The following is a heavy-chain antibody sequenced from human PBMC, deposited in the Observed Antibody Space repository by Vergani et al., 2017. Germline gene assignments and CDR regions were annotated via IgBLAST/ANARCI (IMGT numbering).Heavy chain of an antibody. CDR1: GYNFTSFD. J-gene: IGHJ5*02. Sequence: QEQLVPSGAEVRTPGASVTVSCKSSGYNFTSFDINWVRLATGQGLEWMGWMNPKSGNTAYAAKFQGRITMTRDSSTDTAYMEMKSLRSEDTAIYFCARGVLDSKYRHNWFGPWGQGTVVTVSS. D-gene: IGHD3/OR15-3a*01. CDR2: MNPKSGNT. CDR3: ARGVLDSKYRHNWFGP. V-gene: IGHV1-8*01.